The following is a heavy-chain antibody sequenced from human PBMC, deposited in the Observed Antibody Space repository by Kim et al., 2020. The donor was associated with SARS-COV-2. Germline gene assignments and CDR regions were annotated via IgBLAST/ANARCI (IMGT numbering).Heavy chain of an antibody. D-gene: IGHD6-6*01. V-gene: IGHV1-69*04. CDR2: IIPILGIA. J-gene: IGHJ6*02. Sequence: SVKVSCKASGGTFSSYAISWVRQAPGQGLEWMGRIIPILGIANYAQKFQGRVTITADKSTSTAYMELSSLRSEDTAVYYCARAFLSGSGLLAARPTNYGMDVWGQGTTVTVSS. CDR3: ARAFLSGSGLLAARPTNYGMDV. CDR1: GGTFSSYA.